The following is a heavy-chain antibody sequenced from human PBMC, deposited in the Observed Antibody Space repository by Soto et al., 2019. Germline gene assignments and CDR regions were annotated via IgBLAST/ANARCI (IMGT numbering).Heavy chain of an antibody. CDR2: IYWDDDK. D-gene: IGHD3-22*01. CDR3: AHLRGYDSSAYYMESFQH. V-gene: IGHV2-5*02. Sequence: QITLKESGPTLVKPTQTLTLACTFSGFSLTTSGVGVGWIRQPPGKALEGLALIYWDDDKRYSPSLRSRLTITKDTSRNQVVLSLTNMDPVDTATYYCAHLRGYDSSAYYMESFQHWGQGTLVTVSS. CDR1: GFSLTTSGVG. J-gene: IGHJ1*01.